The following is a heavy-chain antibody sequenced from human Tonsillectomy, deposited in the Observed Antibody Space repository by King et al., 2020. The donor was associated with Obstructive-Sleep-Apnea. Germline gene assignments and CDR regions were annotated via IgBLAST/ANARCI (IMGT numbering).Heavy chain of an antibody. CDR2: IWYDGSNK. V-gene: IGHV3-33*01. D-gene: IGHD6-13*01. Sequence: VQLVESGGGVVQPGRSLRLSCAASGFTFSSYGMHWVRQAPGKGLEWVAVIWYDGSNKYYADSVKGRITISRDNSKNTLYLQMNSLRAEDTAVYYCARSIAAAGSLIDPWGQGTLVTVSS. J-gene: IGHJ5*02. CDR1: GFTFSSYG. CDR3: ARSIAAAGSLIDP.